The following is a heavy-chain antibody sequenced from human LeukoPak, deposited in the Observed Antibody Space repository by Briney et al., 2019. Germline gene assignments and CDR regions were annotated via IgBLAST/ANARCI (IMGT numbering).Heavy chain of an antibody. CDR2: INPNSGGT. J-gene: IGHJ4*02. D-gene: IGHD3-3*01. CDR3: ARQATIFGVVSNDY. CDR1: GYTFTGYY. Sequence: ASVKVSCKASGYTFTGYYMHWVRQAPGQGLEWMGWINPNSGGTNYAQKFQGRVTMTRDTSISAAYMELSRLRSDDTAVYYCARQATIFGVVSNDYWGQGTLVTVSS. V-gene: IGHV1-2*02.